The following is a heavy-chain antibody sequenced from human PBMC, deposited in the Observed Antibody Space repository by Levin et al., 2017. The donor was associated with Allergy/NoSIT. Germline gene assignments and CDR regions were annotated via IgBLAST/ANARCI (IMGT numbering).Heavy chain of an antibody. CDR3: AKERDSSSWSGYYYYGMDV. V-gene: IGHV3-30*18. CDR2: ISYDGSNK. Sequence: GESLKISCAASGFTFSSYGMHWVRQAPGKGLEWVAVISYDGSNKYYADSVKGRFTISRDNSKNTLYLQMNSLRAEDTAVYYCAKERDSSSWSGYYYYGMDVWGQGTTVTVSS. J-gene: IGHJ6*02. D-gene: IGHD6-13*01. CDR1: GFTFSSYG.